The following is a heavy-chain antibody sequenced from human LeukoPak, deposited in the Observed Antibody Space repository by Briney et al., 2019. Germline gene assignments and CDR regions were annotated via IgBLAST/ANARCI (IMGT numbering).Heavy chain of an antibody. CDR1: GYTFTSYY. CDR3: AREEQWLVHDY. D-gene: IGHD6-19*01. Sequence: ASVKVSCKASGYTFTSYYMHWVRQAPGQGLEWMRIINPSGGSTSYAQKFQGRVTMTRDTSTSTVYMELSSLRSEDTAVYYCAREEQWLVHDYWGQGTLVTVSS. V-gene: IGHV1-46*01. J-gene: IGHJ4*02. CDR2: INPSGGST.